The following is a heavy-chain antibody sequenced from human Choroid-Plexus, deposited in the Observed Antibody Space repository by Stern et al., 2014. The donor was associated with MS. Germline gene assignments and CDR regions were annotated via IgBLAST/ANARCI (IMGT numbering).Heavy chain of an antibody. CDR1: GFSFSSFG. V-gene: IGHV3-30*18. D-gene: IGHD2/OR15-2a*01. CDR3: AKDRQYLTFFFDF. CDR2: ISYDGSK. Sequence: QVQLVQSGGGVVQPGRPLRLSCAASGFSFSSFGMHWVRQAPGKGLEWVALISYDGSKDYADSVKGRFTISRENSKNTLYLQMNSLRGEDTAVYYCAKDRQYLTFFFDFWGQGSLVTVSS. J-gene: IGHJ4*02.